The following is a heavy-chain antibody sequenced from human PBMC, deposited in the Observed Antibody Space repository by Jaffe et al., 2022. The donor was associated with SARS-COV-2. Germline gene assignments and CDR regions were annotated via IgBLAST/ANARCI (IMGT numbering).Heavy chain of an antibody. CDR2: IWYDGSNK. CDR3: ARAVTGPSYYYYGMDV. J-gene: IGHJ6*02. Sequence: QVQLVESGGGVVQPGRSLRLSCAASGFTFSSYGMHWVRQAPGKGLEWVAVIWYDGSNKYYADSVKGRFTISRDNSKNTLYLQMNSLRAEDTAVYYCARAVTGPSYYYYGMDVWGQGTTVTVSS. V-gene: IGHV3-33*01. D-gene: IGHD1-1*01. CDR1: GFTFSSYG.